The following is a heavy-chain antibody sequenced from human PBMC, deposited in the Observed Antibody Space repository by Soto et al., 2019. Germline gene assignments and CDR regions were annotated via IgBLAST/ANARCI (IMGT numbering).Heavy chain of an antibody. V-gene: IGHV3-30-3*01. Sequence: QVQLVESGGGVVQPGRSLRLSCAASGFTFSSYSMHWVRQAPGKGLEWVAAMSFDGNSKYFADSVKGRFTISRDNSKNTLSLQMNSLGADDSAVYYCARGRSVIDHDDFKYWGQGTLVTVSS. CDR2: MSFDGNSK. CDR3: ARGRSVIDHDDFKY. D-gene: IGHD2-21*01. CDR1: GFTFSSYS. J-gene: IGHJ4*02.